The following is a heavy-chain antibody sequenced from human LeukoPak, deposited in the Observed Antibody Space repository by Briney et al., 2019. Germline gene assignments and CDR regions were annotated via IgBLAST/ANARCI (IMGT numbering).Heavy chain of an antibody. CDR3: AREGGYDCSSTSCYPDY. CDR2: INSXGSST. V-gene: IGHV3-74*01. D-gene: IGHD2-2*01. Sequence: GGSLRLSCAASGFTFSSYWMHWVRQAPXXXXXWVSRINSXGSSTSYADSVKGRFTISRDNAKNTLYLQMNSLRAEDTAVYYCAREGGYDCSSTSCYPDYWGQGTLVTVSS. CDR1: GFTFSSYW. J-gene: IGHJ4*02.